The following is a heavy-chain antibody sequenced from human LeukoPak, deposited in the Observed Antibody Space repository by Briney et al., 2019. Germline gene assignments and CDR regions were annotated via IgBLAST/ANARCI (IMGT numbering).Heavy chain of an antibody. V-gene: IGHV1-69*13. CDR3: ASRADAGRLGEWTYYYMDV. J-gene: IGHJ6*03. Sequence: SLNVSFKASGVTFNNYAIAWGRQAPGEGLEWRVGIASSVGALSYTQKFQGRATFTADQSKTPLYMGMPSMRAEDTAVYCCASRADAGRLGEWTYYYMDVWGKGTTVAVSS. D-gene: IGHD3-16*01. CDR1: GVTFNNYA. CDR2: IASSVGAL.